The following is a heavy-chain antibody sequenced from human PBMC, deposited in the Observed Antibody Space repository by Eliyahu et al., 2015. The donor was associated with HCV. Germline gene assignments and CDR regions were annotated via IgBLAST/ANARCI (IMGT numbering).Heavy chain of an antibody. D-gene: IGHD2-21*02. CDR1: GGIFTSYX. CDR2: IVPSFHMK. Sequence: QVQLVQSGAEVKKPGSSVKVSCQASGGIFTSYXIXWVRQAPGXGLXWMGGIVPSFHMKNYAQKFQGRVTITADTSTSTVYMELTSLTTEDTAVYYCAHLGDLLWGEGTKVTVSS. CDR3: AHLGDLL. J-gene: IGHJ3*01. V-gene: IGHV1-69*17.